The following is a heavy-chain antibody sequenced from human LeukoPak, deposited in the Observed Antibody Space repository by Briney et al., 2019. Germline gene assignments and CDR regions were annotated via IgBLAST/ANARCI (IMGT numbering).Heavy chain of an antibody. J-gene: IGHJ4*02. D-gene: IGHD6-19*01. Sequence: GGSLRLTGTGSGFTFSNYRMNWVRQAPGKGLEWISYSNAAGSPVSYAESVQGRFTISRDNAKNSLYLEMNSLRDDDTAVYYCARDRSLSVAGTFDFWGQGSLVTVSS. CDR2: SNAAGSPV. CDR3: ARDRSLSVAGTFDF. CDR1: GFTFSNYR. V-gene: IGHV3-48*02.